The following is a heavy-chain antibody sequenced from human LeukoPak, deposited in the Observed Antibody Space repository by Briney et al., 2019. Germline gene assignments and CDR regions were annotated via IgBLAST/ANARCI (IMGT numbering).Heavy chain of an antibody. CDR3: ARDLNY. V-gene: IGHV4-59*12. CDR1: GGSISSYY. Sequence: SETLSLTCTVSGGSISSYYWSWIRQPPGKGLEWIGYIYYSGSTNYNPSLKSRVTISVDTSKNQFSLKLSSVTAADTAVYYCARDLNYWGQGTLVTVSS. CDR2: IYYSGST. J-gene: IGHJ4*02.